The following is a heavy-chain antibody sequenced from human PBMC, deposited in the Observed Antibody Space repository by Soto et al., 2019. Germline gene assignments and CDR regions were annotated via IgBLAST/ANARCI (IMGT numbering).Heavy chain of an antibody. Sequence: GGSLRLSCAASGFTFSSYDMHWVRQATGKGLEWVSAIGTAGDTYYPGSVKGRFTISRENAKNSLYLQMNSLRAEDTAMYYCARAAVKEKGETPYSSSSEGYFDYWGQGTLVTVSS. CDR1: GFTFSSYD. V-gene: IGHV3-13*01. J-gene: IGHJ4*02. CDR2: IGTAGDT. D-gene: IGHD6-6*01. CDR3: ARAAVKEKGETPYSSSSEGYFDY.